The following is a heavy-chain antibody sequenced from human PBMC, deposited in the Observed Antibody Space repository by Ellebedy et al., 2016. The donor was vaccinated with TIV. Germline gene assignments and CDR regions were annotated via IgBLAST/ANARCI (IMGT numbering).Heavy chain of an antibody. CDR2: ITSRSDDI. D-gene: IGHD1-26*01. J-gene: IGHJ4*02. CDR1: GFTFSTYS. V-gene: IGHV3-21*01. CDR3: ATAREWD. Sequence: GESLKISCAASGFTFSTYSMNWVRQAPGKGLEWVSSITSRSDDIHYADSVKGRFTISRDNAKNSLYLEMNSLRAEDTAVYYCATAREWDWGQGSLVTVSS.